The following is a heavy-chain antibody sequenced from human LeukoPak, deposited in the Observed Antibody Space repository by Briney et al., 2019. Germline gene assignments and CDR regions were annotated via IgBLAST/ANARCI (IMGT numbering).Heavy chain of an antibody. CDR3: ARDAPVGAIGWFDP. V-gene: IGHV4-4*07. CDR2: IYTSGST. D-gene: IGHD1-26*01. J-gene: IGHJ5*02. Sequence: SETLSLTCTVSGGSISSYYWSWIRQPAGKGLEWIGRIYTSGSTNYNPSLKSRVTMSVDTSKNQFSLKLSSVTAADTAVYYCARDAPVGAIGWFDPWGQGTLVTVSS. CDR1: GGSISSYY.